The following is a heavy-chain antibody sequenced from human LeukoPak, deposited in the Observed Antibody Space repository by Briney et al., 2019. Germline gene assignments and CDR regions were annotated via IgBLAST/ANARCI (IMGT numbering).Heavy chain of an antibody. V-gene: IGHV3-23*01. D-gene: IGHD6-19*01. Sequence: PGGSLRLSCAASGFTFSSYAMSWVRQAPGKGLEWVSAISGSGGSTYYADSVKGRFTISRDNSKNTLYLQMNSLRAEDTAVYYCAKGNWENRLAPVAGDFYYYGMDVWGQGTTVTVSS. CDR3: AKGNWENRLAPVAGDFYYYGMDV. CDR1: GFTFSSYA. J-gene: IGHJ6*02. CDR2: ISGSGGST.